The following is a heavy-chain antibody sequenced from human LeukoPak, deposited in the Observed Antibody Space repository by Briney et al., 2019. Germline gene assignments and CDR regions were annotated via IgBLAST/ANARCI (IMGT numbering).Heavy chain of an antibody. CDR1: GGSISSGGYY. D-gene: IGHD6-13*01. CDR2: IYYSGST. J-gene: IGHJ4*02. Sequence: PSETLSLTCTVSGGSISSGGYYWSWIRQHPGKGLEWIGYIYYSGSTYYNPSLKSRVTISVDTSKNQFSLELSSVTAADTAVYYCARGSGYSSSQTPDYWGQGTLVTVSS. CDR3: ARGSGYSSSQTPDY. V-gene: IGHV4-31*03.